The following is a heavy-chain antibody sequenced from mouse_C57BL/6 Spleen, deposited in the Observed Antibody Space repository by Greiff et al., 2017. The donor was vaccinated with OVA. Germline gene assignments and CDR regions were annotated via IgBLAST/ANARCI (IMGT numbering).Heavy chain of an antibody. D-gene: IGHD2-1*01. V-gene: IGHV1-39*01. CDR3: ARSIYYGHYAFFDY. Sequence: VQLQQSGPELVKPGASVKISCKASGYSFTDYYMNWVKQSNGKSLEWIGVINPNYGTTSYNQKFKGKATLTVDQSSSTAYMQLNSLTSEDSAVYYCARSIYYGHYAFFDYWGEGNTRTVS. J-gene: IGHJ2*01. CDR1: GYSFTDYY. CDR2: INPNYGTT.